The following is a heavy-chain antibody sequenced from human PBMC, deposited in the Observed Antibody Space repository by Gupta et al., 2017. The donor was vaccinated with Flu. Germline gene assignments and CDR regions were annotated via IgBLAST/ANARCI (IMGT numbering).Heavy chain of an antibody. D-gene: IGHD4-17*01. V-gene: IGHV1-8*03. CDR3: SRGRGPYDSVDNDYAFPSY. Sequence: QATGQGLEWMGWIHPGRDETAYAQTFQGRSALTMETSINAAFMELNSLGSDDTAGYYCSRGRGPYDSVDNDYAFPSYWGQGTLVTVSS. CDR2: IHPGRDET. J-gene: IGHJ4*02.